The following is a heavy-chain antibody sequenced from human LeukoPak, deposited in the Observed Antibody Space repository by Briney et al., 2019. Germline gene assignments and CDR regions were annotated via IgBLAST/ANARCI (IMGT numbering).Heavy chain of an antibody. Sequence: PSETLSLTCIVSGGSLSSYYWSWIRQPPGKGLEWIGYIHYSGSNHYNLSLESRVTISVDTSQNQISLKLSSVTAADTTVYYCARAPERWYSYGSYTFYYMDVWGKGTTVTVSS. CDR1: GGSLSSYY. CDR3: ARAPERWYSYGSYTFYYMDV. CDR2: IHYSGSN. V-gene: IGHV4-59*01. D-gene: IGHD5-18*01. J-gene: IGHJ6*03.